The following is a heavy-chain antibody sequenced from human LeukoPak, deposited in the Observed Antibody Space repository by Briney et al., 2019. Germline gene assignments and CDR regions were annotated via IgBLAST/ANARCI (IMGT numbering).Heavy chain of an antibody. Sequence: SETLSLTCAVYGGSFSGYYWSWIRQPPGKGLEWIGEINHSGSTNYNPSLKSRVTISVDTSENQFSLKLSSVTAADTAVYYCAREGRYYYDSSGYSSAFDIWGQGTMVTVSS. CDR1: GGSFSGYY. CDR3: AREGRYYYDSSGYSSAFDI. CDR2: INHSGST. V-gene: IGHV4-34*01. D-gene: IGHD3-22*01. J-gene: IGHJ3*02.